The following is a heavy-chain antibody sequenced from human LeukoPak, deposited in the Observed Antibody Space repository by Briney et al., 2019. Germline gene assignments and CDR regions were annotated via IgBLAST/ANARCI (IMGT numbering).Heavy chain of an antibody. CDR2: NSWNSGSI. CDR3: AKGVATITSLNWYFDL. D-gene: IGHD5-12*01. CDR1: GFTLEDYA. V-gene: IGHV3-9*03. J-gene: IGHJ2*01. Sequence: GGSLRLSCAASGFTLEDYAMHWVRQAPGKGLECVSGNSWNSGSIGYADTVKGRFTISRDNAKNSLYLQMNSLRAEDMALYYCAKGVATITSLNWYFDLWGRGTLVTVSS.